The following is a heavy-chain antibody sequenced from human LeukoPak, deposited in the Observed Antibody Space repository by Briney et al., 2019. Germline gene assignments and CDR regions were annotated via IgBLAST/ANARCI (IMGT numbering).Heavy chain of an antibody. CDR2: ITSSGASA. CDR1: GFTFSSYA. CDR3: VRDEDLYSPTWYLFED. D-gene: IGHD5-12*01. Sequence: QPGGSLRLSCAASGFTFSSYAMTWVRQAPGKGLEWISGITSSGASAYYAASVKGRFTISRDNSENTLYLHMNSLTVEDSGMHYCVRDEDLYSPTWYLFEDWGQGTLVTVSS. V-gene: IGHV3-23*01. J-gene: IGHJ4*02.